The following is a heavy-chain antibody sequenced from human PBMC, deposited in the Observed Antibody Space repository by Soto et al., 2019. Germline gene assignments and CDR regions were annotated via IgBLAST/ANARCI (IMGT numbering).Heavy chain of an antibody. CDR1: GFTFSSYS. CDR2: ISSSSSYI. J-gene: IGHJ6*02. V-gene: IGHV3-21*01. Sequence: LRLSCAASGFTFSSYSMNWVRQAPGKGLEWVSSISSSSSYIYYADSVKGRFTISRDHAKNSLYLQMNSLRAEDTAVYYCARDPCRLYYFSCMEVWCQGTTVTVSS. CDR3: ARDPCRLYYFSCMEV.